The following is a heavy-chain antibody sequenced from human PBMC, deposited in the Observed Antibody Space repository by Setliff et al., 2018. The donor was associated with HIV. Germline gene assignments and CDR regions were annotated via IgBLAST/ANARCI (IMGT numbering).Heavy chain of an antibody. CDR3: ARIGRTPYYYYYMDV. J-gene: IGHJ6*03. CDR1: AYSFTDYF. CDR2: INIRSGNT. Sequence: ASVKVSCKASAYSFTDYFIHWVRQAPGQGLEWMGWINIRSGNTAYAQKFQGRLTMTRNTSTGTVYMELSSLRSEDTAVYYCARIGRTPYYYYYMDVWGKGTTVTVSS. V-gene: IGHV1-8*02. D-gene: IGHD2-15*01.